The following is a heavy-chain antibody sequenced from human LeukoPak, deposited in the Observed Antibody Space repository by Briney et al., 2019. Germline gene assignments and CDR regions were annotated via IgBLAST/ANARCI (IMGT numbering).Heavy chain of an antibody. Sequence: PSETLSLTCAVYGGSFSGYYWSLIRQPPGKGLEWIGEINHSGSTNYNPSLKSRVTISVDTSKNQFSLKLSSVTAADTAVYYCASNDYGDPFDYWGQGTLVTVSS. CDR3: ASNDYGDPFDY. V-gene: IGHV4-34*01. CDR2: INHSGST. D-gene: IGHD4-17*01. CDR1: GGSFSGYY. J-gene: IGHJ4*02.